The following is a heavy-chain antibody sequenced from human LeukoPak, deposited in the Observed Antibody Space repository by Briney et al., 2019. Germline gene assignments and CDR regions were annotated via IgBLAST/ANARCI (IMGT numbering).Heavy chain of an antibody. J-gene: IGHJ4*02. Sequence: SETLSLTCTVSGGSISSSSYYWGWIRQPPGKGLEWIGSIYYSGSTYYNPSLKSRVTISVDMSKNQLSLNLRSVTAADTAVYYCARDRGSSGWNDYWGQGTLVTVSS. CDR3: ARDRGSSGWNDY. D-gene: IGHD6-19*01. CDR1: GGSISSSSYY. CDR2: IYYSGST. V-gene: IGHV4-39*07.